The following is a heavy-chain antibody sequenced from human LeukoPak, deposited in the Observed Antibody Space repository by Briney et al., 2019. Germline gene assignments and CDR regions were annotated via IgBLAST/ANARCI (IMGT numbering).Heavy chain of an antibody. V-gene: IGHV3-7*01. CDR3: ARFPVNPNGGYSGGGWFDP. D-gene: IGHD3-22*01. J-gene: IGHJ5*02. CDR2: IKQDGSEK. CDR1: GFTFSSYW. Sequence: PGGSLRLSCAASGFTFSSYWMSWVRQAPGKGLEWVANIKQDGSEKYYVDSVKGRFTISRDNAKNSLYLQMNSLRAEDTAVYYCARFPVNPNGGYSGGGWFDPWGQGTLVTVSS.